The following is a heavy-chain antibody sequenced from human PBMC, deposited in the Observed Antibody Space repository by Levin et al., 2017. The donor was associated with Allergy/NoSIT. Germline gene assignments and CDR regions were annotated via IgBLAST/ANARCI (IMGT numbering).Heavy chain of an antibody. CDR3: AKAGGNSDAFDI. J-gene: IGHJ3*02. Sequence: PGGSLRLSCAASGFNFDGYAMHWVRQAPGKGLEWVSGITWNSGSMNYADSVKGRFTVSRDNAKNSLYLQMNSLRAEDTALYYCAKAGGNSDAFDIWGQGTMVTVSS. D-gene: IGHD1-14*01. CDR1: GFNFDGYA. CDR2: ITWNSGSM. V-gene: IGHV3-9*01.